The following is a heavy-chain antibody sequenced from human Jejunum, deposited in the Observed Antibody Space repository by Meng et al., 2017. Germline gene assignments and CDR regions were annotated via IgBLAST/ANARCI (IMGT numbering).Heavy chain of an antibody. D-gene: IGHD1/OR15-1a*01. J-gene: IGHJ5*02. CDR3: ARVREVPLGTGDWFDP. Sequence: VQQQEAGPGLAKPVETLDTNCYVSGVSGDTTNCYSWVRNPPGTGLEWIGEIYHTGSTNFSPSLKRRVSISMDASTNQVFLKLTSVTAADTAVYYCARVREVPLGTGDWFDPWGQGTLVTVSS. V-gene: IGHV4-4*02. CDR2: IYHTGST. CDR1: GVSGDTTNC.